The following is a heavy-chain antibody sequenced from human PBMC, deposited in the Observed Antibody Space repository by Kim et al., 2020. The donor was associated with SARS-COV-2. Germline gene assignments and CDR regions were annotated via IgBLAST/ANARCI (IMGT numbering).Heavy chain of an antibody. D-gene: IGHD3-10*01. Sequence: ASVKASCKASGYTFTSYAMNLVRQAPGQGLEWMGWINTNTGNPTYAQGFTGRFVFSLDTSVSTAYLQISSLKAEDTAVYYCAREIRGAYSDYFDYWGQGTLVTVSS. J-gene: IGHJ4*02. V-gene: IGHV7-4-1*02. CDR1: GYTFTSYA. CDR2: INTNTGNP. CDR3: AREIRGAYSDYFDY.